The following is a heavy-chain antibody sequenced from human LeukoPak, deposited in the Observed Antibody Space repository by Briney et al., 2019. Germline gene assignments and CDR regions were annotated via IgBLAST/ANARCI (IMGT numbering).Heavy chain of an antibody. D-gene: IGHD3-9*01. CDR2: IKQDGSEK. CDR1: GFTFSSYW. Sequence: PGGSLRLSCAASGFTFSSYWMSWVRQAPGKGLEWVANIKQDGSEKYYVDSVKGRFTISRDNARHSLYLKMNSLRAEDTAVYYCASPRYFDYYYFDYWGQGTLVTVSS. V-gene: IGHV3-7*01. CDR3: ASPRYFDYYYFDY. J-gene: IGHJ4*02.